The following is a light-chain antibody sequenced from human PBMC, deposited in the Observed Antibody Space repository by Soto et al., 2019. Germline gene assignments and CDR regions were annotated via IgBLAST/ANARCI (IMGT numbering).Light chain of an antibody. CDR2: DAS. CDR1: QSVTNW. CDR3: QQYTTYPYT. Sequence: DIQMTQSPSTLSASVGDRVTITCRASQSVTNWLAWYQQKPGKAPNLLISDASRLQSGIPSRFSGSGSATEFTLTISSLQPDDFATYYCQQYTTYPYTFGQGTKLEIK. V-gene: IGKV1-5*01. J-gene: IGKJ2*01.